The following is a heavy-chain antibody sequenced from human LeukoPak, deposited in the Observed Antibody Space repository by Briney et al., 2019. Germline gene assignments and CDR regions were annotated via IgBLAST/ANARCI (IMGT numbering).Heavy chain of an antibody. V-gene: IGHV4-39*07. CDR3: AILGGGPPMATPDF. CDR1: GDSISSARNY. D-gene: IGHD3-10*01. Sequence: SETLSLTCSVSGDSISSARNYWGWIRQSPGKGLEWLASVYSSGSTHSNPSLTSRVSISVDTSKNQFSLKLSSVTAADTAVYYCAILGGGPPMATPDFWGQGTLVTVSS. CDR2: VYSSGST. J-gene: IGHJ4*02.